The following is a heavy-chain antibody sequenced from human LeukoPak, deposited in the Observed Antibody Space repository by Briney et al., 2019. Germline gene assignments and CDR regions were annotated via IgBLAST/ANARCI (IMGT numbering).Heavy chain of an antibody. Sequence: GGSLRLSCAASGFTFSSYGMSWVRQAPGKGLEWVSLISGSGDSTYYADSVKGRFAISRDNSKNTLYLQMNSLRAEDTALYYCAKKTDSGSPGGLDPWGQGTLVTVSS. J-gene: IGHJ5*02. CDR3: AKKTDSGSPGGLDP. CDR2: ISGSGDST. D-gene: IGHD1-26*01. V-gene: IGHV3-23*01. CDR1: GFTFSSYG.